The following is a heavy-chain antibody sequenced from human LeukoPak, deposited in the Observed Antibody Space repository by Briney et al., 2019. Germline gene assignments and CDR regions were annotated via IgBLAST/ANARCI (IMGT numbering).Heavy chain of an antibody. J-gene: IGHJ4*02. D-gene: IGHD6-13*01. CDR2: ISASGGST. V-gene: IGHV3-23*01. CDR3: AKDPYSSGWYGADY. Sequence: GGSLRLSCAASGFTVSRKEMSWVRQAPGKGLEWVSSISASGGSTYYADSVKGRFTISRDNSKSTLFLQMNSLRAEDTAVYYCAKDPYSSGWYGADYWGQGTLVTVSS. CDR1: GFTVSRKE.